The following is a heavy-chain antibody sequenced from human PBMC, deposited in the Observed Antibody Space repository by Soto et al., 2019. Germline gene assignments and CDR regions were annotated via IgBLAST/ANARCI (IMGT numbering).Heavy chain of an antibody. CDR1: GDSISSGGYY. Sequence: QVQLQESGPGLVKPSQTLSLTCTVSGDSISSGGYYWSWIRQHSGKGLEWIGYIYYSGSTYYNPSLKSRVTISVDTSKNQFSLKLSSVTAADTAVYYCAASCVACGGFNYYGMDVWGQGTTVTVSS. CDR3: AASCVACGGFNYYGMDV. D-gene: IGHD2-21*01. CDR2: IYYSGST. V-gene: IGHV4-31*03. J-gene: IGHJ6*02.